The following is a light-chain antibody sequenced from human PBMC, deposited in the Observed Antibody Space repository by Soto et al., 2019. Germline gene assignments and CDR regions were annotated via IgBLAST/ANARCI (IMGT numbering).Light chain of an antibody. Sequence: QSVLTQPPSASGSPGQSVTISCTGTSSDVGGYNYVSWYQHHPGKAPKLMIYEVTKRPSGVPDRFSGSKSGNTASLTVSGLQAEDEADYYCSSHAGNNNIVVFGGGTKGTVL. V-gene: IGLV2-8*01. CDR1: SSDVGGYNY. CDR2: EVT. CDR3: SSHAGNNNIVV. J-gene: IGLJ2*01.